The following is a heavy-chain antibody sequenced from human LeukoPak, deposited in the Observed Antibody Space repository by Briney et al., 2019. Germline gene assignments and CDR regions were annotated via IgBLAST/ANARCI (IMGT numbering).Heavy chain of an antibody. J-gene: IGHJ4*02. V-gene: IGHV4-34*01. CDR3: ARQRRWLQSTTLFDY. Sequence: PSETLSLTCVVYGGSFSGYYWSWIRQPPGKGLEWIGEINHSGSTNYNPSLKSRVTISVDTSKNQFSLKLSSVTAADTAVYYCARQRRWLQSTTLFDYWGQGTLVTVSS. CDR1: GGSFSGYY. D-gene: IGHD5-24*01. CDR2: INHSGST.